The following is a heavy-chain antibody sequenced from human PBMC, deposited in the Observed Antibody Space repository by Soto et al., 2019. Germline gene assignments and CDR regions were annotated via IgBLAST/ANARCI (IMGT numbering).Heavy chain of an antibody. Sequence: QVQLVESGGGVVQPGRSLRLSCAASGFTFSTYGMHWVRQAPGKGLEWVALISYDGNNDKYYVESVKGRFTISRDNSKNTLYLQMNSLRAEDTAVYYCAAGLYFSDYWGQGTLVTVSS. CDR3: AAGLYFSDY. V-gene: IGHV3-30*03. D-gene: IGHD6-13*01. J-gene: IGHJ4*02. CDR2: ISYDGNNDK. CDR1: GFTFSTYG.